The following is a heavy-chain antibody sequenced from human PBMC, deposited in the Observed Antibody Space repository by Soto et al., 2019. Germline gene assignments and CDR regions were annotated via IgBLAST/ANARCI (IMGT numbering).Heavy chain of an antibody. D-gene: IGHD3-22*01. CDR3: TTVIPYKFDSRGHCY. CDR1: GFTFSNVW. V-gene: IGHV3-15*01. Sequence: EVQLVESGGGLVKPGGSLRLSCAASGFTFSNVWMNWVRQAPGKGLEWVGRIKKRADGGTADHATPVKGRFTISRDDSKDTLYLQMNSLKTEDTAVYYCTTVIPYKFDSRGHCYWGQGTLVTVAS. CDR2: IKKRADGGTA. J-gene: IGHJ4*02.